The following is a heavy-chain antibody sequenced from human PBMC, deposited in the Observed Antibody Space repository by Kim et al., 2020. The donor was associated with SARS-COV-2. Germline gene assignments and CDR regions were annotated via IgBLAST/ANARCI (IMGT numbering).Heavy chain of an antibody. CDR3: AKGPIAVVSGGKMLLDP. V-gene: IGHV3-30*18. J-gene: IGHJ5*02. D-gene: IGHD2-2*01. CDR2: ISYDGTIQ. CDR1: GLTFRNYG. Sequence: GGSLRLSCAASGLTFRNYGMHWVRQAPGKGLEWVADISYDGTIQYYGDSVEGRFTISRDNSKNTLYLQMNSLRPEDTAVYYCAKGPIAVVSGGKMLLDPCGQGTLVTVSS.